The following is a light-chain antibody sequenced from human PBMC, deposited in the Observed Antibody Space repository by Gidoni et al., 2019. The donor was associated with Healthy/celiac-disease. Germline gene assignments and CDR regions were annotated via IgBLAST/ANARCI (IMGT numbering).Light chain of an antibody. V-gene: IGKV3-20*01. J-gene: IGKJ1*01. CDR1: QSVSSSY. CDR2: GAS. CDR3: QQYGSSPVA. Sequence: EIVLTQSPGTLSLSPGERATLSCRASQSVSSSYLAWYQQKPGQAPRLLIYGASSRATGIPDRFSGSGSGTDFTLTISRLEPEDSAVYYCQQYGSSPVAFXQXTKVEIK.